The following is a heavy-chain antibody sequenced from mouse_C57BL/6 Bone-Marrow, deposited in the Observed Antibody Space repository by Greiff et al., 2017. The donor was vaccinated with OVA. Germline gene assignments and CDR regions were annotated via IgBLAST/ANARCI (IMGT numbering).Heavy chain of an antibody. J-gene: IGHJ2*02. CDR2: IAPSDSYI. V-gene: IGHV1-59*01. Sequence: QVQLQQPGAELVRPGTSVKLSCKASGYTLPNYGMHWGKQRPGQALEWIGVIAPSDSYINYNQKFKGRATLTVDTSSSTAYMHLSSLTSEDSAVYYCAHYGSRLYLHYWGQGTSLTVSS. D-gene: IGHD1-1*01. CDR3: AHYGSRLYLHY. CDR1: GYTLPNYG.